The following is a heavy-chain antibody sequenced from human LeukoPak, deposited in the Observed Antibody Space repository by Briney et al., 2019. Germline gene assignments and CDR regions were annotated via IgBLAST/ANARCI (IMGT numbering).Heavy chain of an antibody. CDR2: IYHSGST. CDR1: GGSIRRASYY. CDR3: ARHRPMVRGAYYYYGMDV. J-gene: IGHJ6*02. Sequence: ASETLSLTCAVSGGSIRRASYYWGWIRQPPGEGLEWIGSIYHSGSTYQNPSLQSRVTISLDTSKNQFSLKLSSVTAADTAVYYCARHRPMVRGAYYYYGMDVWGQGTTVTVSS. D-gene: IGHD3-10*01. V-gene: IGHV4-39*01.